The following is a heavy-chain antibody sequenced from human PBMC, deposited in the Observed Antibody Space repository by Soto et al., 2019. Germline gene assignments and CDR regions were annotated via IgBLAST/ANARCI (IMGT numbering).Heavy chain of an antibody. V-gene: IGHV6-1*01. Sequence: SQTLSLTCAISGDSVSSNSAAWNWIRQSPSRGLEWLGRTYYRSKWYNDYAVSVKSRITINPDTSKNQFSLQLNSVTPEDTAVYYCARGFGVVPAAIWFWCDPWGQGTLVTVSS. D-gene: IGHD2-2*01. CDR2: TYYRSKWYN. J-gene: IGHJ5*02. CDR1: GDSVSSNSAA. CDR3: ARGFGVVPAAIWFWCDP.